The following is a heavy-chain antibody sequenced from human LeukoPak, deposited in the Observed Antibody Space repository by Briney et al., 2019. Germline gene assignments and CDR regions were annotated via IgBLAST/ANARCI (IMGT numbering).Heavy chain of an antibody. J-gene: IGHJ4*02. CDR1: GFTFSSYS. V-gene: IGHV3-48*04. Sequence: GGSLRLSCAASGFTFSSYSMNWVRQAPGKGLEWVSYISSSSSTIYYADSVKGRFTISRDNAKNSLYLQMNSLRAEDTAVYYCARVGSGWYQGFDYWGQGTLVTVSS. CDR3: ARVGSGWYQGFDY. D-gene: IGHD6-19*01. CDR2: ISSSSSTI.